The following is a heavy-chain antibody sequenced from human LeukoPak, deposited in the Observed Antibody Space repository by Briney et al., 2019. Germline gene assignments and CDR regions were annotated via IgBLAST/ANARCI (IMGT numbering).Heavy chain of an antibody. CDR1: GGSISSYY. V-gene: IGHV4-59*01. CDR3: ARRITIFGAEDY. J-gene: IGHJ4*02. Sequence: SETLSLTCTVSGGSISSYYWSWIRQPPGKGLEWIGYIYYSGSTNYNPSLKSRVTISVDTSKNQFSLKLSSVTAADTAVYYCARRITIFGAEDYWGQGTLVTVSS. CDR2: IYYSGST. D-gene: IGHD3-3*01.